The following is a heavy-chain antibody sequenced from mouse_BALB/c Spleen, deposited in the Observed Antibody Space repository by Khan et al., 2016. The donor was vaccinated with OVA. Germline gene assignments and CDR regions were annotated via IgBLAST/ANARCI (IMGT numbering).Heavy chain of an antibody. D-gene: IGHD1-1*01. J-gene: IGHJ4*01. Sequence: DLVKPGASVKLSCKASGYTFTSYWINWIKQRPGQGLEWIGRIAPRSGSTSYNELFKGKATLTIDTSSTTAYIQLSSLSSEDSAVYLCARTNYYGRRSYAMDYWGQGISVTVSS. CDR3: ARTNYYGRRSYAMDY. V-gene: IGHV1S41*01. CDR1: GYTFTSYW. CDR2: IAPRSGST.